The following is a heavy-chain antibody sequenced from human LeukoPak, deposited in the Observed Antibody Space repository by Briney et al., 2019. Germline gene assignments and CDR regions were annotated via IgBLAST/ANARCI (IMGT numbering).Heavy chain of an antibody. J-gene: IGHJ4*02. D-gene: IGHD5-12*01. V-gene: IGHV3-21*04. Sequence: GGSLRLSCAASGFTFSSYWMSWVRQAPGKGLEWVSSISSSSSYIYYADSVKGRFTISRDNSKNTLYLQMNSLRAEDTAVYYCAKGRGYSGYDSDQYFDYWGQGTLVTVSS. CDR2: ISSSSSYI. CDR3: AKGRGYSGYDSDQYFDY. CDR1: GFTFSSYW.